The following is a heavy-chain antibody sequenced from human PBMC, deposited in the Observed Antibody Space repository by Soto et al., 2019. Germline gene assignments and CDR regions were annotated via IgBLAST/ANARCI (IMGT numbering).Heavy chain of an antibody. CDR3: ARARLGSMGEPNSYYFDY. CDR2: IYYSGST. V-gene: IGHV4-61*08. D-gene: IGHD3-16*01. Sequence: SETLSLTCTVSSRSISSGGFYWSWIRQPPGKGLEWIGYIYYSGSTNYNPSLKSRVTISVDTSKNQFSLKLSSVTAADTAVYYCARARLGSMGEPNSYYFDYWGQGTLVTVSS. J-gene: IGHJ4*02. CDR1: SRSISSGGFY.